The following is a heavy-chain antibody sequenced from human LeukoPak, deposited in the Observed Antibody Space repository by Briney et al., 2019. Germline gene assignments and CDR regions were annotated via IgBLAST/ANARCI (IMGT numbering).Heavy chain of an antibody. CDR1: GFTFSSYA. CDR2: ISGSGGST. D-gene: IGHD3-22*01. V-gene: IGHV3-23*01. J-gene: IGHJ4*02. CDR3: AKGAKRVIVVPYYFDY. Sequence: GGSLRLSCAASGFTFSSYAMSWVRQAPGKGLEWVSAISGSGGSTYYADSVKGRFTISRDNFKNTLYLQMNSLRAEDTAVYYCAKGAKRVIVVPYYFDYWGQGTLVTVSS.